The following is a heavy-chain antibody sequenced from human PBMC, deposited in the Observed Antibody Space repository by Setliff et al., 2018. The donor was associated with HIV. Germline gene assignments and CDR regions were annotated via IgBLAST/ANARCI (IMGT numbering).Heavy chain of an antibody. Sequence: ASVKVSCKASGGTFSSYVISWVRRAPGQGPEWMGGIIPMYGVANYAQKFQGRVTITTDESTSTAYMELSSLRSEDTAVYYCALPYCGGGNCWSSASLPPAGWFDPWGQGTLVTVSS. J-gene: IGHJ5*02. CDR2: IIPMYGVA. V-gene: IGHV1-69*05. CDR1: GGTFSSYV. D-gene: IGHD2-15*01. CDR3: ALPYCGGGNCWSSASLPPAGWFDP.